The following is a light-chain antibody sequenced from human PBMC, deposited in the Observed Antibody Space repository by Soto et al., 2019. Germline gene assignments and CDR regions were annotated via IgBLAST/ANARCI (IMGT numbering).Light chain of an antibody. CDR1: QNIRTY. V-gene: IGKV1-39*01. Sequence: DIQMTQSPRFLSASVGDRVTITCRASQNIRTYLTWNQQKPGKGPTVLIYAASTLQRGVPSRFSGSTTGTDFTLTITGLQPEDSATYYCQQTLSVPRTFGLGTKVDIK. CDR2: AAS. J-gene: IGKJ1*01. CDR3: QQTLSVPRT.